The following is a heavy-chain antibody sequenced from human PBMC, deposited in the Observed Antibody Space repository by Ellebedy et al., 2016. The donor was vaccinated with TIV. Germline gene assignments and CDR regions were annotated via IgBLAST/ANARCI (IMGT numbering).Heavy chain of an antibody. CDR1: GFTFNDYY. V-gene: IGHV3-11*04. D-gene: IGHD1-20*01. CDR2: LSRSGNTI. Sequence: GESLKISCAASGFTFNDYYISWVRQAQGQGLEWVAHLSRSGNTIYYADSVKGRFTISRDNAKNSLYLQMNSLRADDKAIYYCASGFSNWNLFDPWGQGTQVTVAS. J-gene: IGHJ5*02. CDR3: ASGFSNWNLFDP.